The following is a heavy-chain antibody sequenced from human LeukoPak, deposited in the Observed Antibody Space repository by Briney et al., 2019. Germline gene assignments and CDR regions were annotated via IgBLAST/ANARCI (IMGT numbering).Heavy chain of an antibody. J-gene: IGHJ4*02. CDR2: ISYDGSNK. V-gene: IGHV3-30*04. CDR3: ARDSRYYDSSGYYSPGY. CDR1: GFTFSSYA. D-gene: IGHD3-22*01. Sequence: GRSLRLSCAASGFTFSSYAMHWVRQAPGKGLEWVAVISYDGSNKYYADSVKGRFTISRDNSKNTLYLQMNSLRAEDTAVYYCARDSRYYDSSGYYSPGYWGQGTLVTVSS.